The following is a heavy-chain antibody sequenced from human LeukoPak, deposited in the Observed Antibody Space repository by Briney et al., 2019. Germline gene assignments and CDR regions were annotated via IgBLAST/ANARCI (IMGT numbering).Heavy chain of an antibody. D-gene: IGHD1-26*01. V-gene: IGHV3-30*04. CDR1: GFTFRSYA. CDR2: ISYAGNIK. J-gene: IGHJ3*02. CDR3: ARGRQNSGSYSDAFDI. Sequence: GGSLRLSCAASGFTFRSYAMHWVRQAPGKGLEWVALISYAGNIKYYADSVKGRFIISRDNSKNTLYLQMNSLRAEDTAVYYCARGRQNSGSYSDAFDIWGQGTVVTVSS.